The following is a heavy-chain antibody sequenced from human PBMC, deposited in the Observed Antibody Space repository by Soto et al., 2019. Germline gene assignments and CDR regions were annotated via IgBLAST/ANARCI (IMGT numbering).Heavy chain of an antibody. J-gene: IGHJ2*01. V-gene: IGHV1-69*12. D-gene: IGHD5-12*01. CDR3: ARGNHRWLQLWYFDL. CDR1: GGTFSNYP. CDR2: IIPIFGTV. Sequence: QVQLVQSGAEVKKPGSSVKVSCKASGGTFSNYPISWVRQAPGQGLDWMGGIIPIFGTVNYAQKFQGRVTITADESXXTAYMELSSLRSEDTAVYYCARGNHRWLQLWYFDLWGRGTLVTVSS.